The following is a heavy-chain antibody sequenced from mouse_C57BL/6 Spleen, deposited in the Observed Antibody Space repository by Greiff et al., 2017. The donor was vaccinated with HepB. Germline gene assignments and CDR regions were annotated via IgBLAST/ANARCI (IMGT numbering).Heavy chain of an antibody. CDR1: GFTFSDYG. Sequence: EVQVVESGGGLVKPGGSLKLSCAASGFTFSDYGMHWVRQAPEKGLEWVAYISSGSSTIYYADTVKGRFTIYRDNAKNTLFLQMTSLRSEDTAMYYCARGVLWFYAMDYWGQGTSVTVSS. CDR2: ISSGSSTI. CDR3: ARGVLWFYAMDY. J-gene: IGHJ4*01. D-gene: IGHD2-2*01. V-gene: IGHV5-17*01.